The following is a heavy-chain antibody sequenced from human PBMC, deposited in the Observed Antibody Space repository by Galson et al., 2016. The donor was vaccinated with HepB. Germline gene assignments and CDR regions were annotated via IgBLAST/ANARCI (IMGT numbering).Heavy chain of an antibody. CDR3: ATELLLSSDH. V-gene: IGHV3-23*01. Sequence: SLRLSCATSGFTFDTYDMAWVRQAPGKGLEWVSGISATGGSTYYADSVKGRFTISRDNSKNTLYLQMNSLGPEDTAVYYCATELLLSSDHWGQGTLVTVSS. D-gene: IGHD2-15*01. CDR2: ISATGGST. J-gene: IGHJ4*02. CDR1: GFTFDTYD.